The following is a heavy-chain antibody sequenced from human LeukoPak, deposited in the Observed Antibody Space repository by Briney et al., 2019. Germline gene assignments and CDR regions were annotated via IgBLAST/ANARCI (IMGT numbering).Heavy chain of an antibody. CDR3: ARVSFGYYDFWSGSLDIYYYMDV. V-gene: IGHV4-4*07. D-gene: IGHD3-3*01. J-gene: IGHJ6*03. CDR1: GGSISSYY. Sequence: SETLSLTCTVSGGSISSYYWSWIRQPAGKGLEWIGRIYTSGSTNYNPSLKSRVTMSVDTSKNQSSLKLSSVTAADTAVYYCARVSFGYYDFWSGSLDIYYYMDVWGKGTTVTVSS. CDR2: IYTSGST.